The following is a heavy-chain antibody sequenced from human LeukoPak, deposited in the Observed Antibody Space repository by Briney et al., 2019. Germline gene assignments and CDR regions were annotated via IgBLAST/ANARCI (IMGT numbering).Heavy chain of an antibody. CDR3: SKDARTCHSSGCCKPSDY. J-gene: IGHJ4*02. CDR1: GFTFIRHW. Sequence: GWSLTLSCPTSGFTFIRHWWYWVGQPPGKGLVWVSRIKSNGTIIDYADSVKGRFTISRDNANNTLCLQMNSLRADDTAVYYCSKDARTCHSSGCCKPSDYWGQGALVTVSS. CDR2: IKSNGTII. D-gene: IGHD3-22*01. V-gene: IGHV3-74*01.